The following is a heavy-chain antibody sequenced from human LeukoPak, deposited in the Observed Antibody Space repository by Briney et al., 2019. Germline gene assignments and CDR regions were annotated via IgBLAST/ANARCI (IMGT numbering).Heavy chain of an antibody. J-gene: IGHJ6*02. Sequence: PGGSLRLSCAAPGFTFGSYGMHWVRQAPGKGLEWVAFISYDGNTKYYSGSAKGRFTISRDNSKNTLYLQMNSLRPEDTAVYYCANGDPGPADHPMNDYYYSLDVWGQGTTVIVSS. D-gene: IGHD2-2*01. CDR3: ANGDPGPADHPMNDYYYSLDV. CDR2: ISYDGNTK. CDR1: GFTFGSYG. V-gene: IGHV3-30*18.